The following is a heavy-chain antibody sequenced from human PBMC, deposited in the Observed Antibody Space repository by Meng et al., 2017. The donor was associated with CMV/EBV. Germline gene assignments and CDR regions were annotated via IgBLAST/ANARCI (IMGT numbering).Heavy chain of an antibody. CDR1: GGTFSSYA. CDR2: IIPIFGTA. J-gene: IGHJ3*02. D-gene: IGHD1-1*01. Sequence: SVKVSCKASGGTFSSYAISWVRQAPGQGLEWMGGIIPIFGTANYAQKFQGRVTITTDESTSTAYMELSSLRSEDTAVYYCARVDRYNWNDVGAFDIWGQGTTVTVSS. CDR3: ARVDRYNWNDVGAFDI. V-gene: IGHV1-69*05.